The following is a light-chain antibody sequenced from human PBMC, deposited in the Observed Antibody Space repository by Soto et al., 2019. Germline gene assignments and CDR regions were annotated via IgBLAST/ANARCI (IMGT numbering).Light chain of an antibody. Sequence: AIRMTQSPSSLSASTGDRVTITCRASQGISSYLAWYQQKPGKAPKLLIYAASTLQSGVPSRFSGSGSGTDFTLTISFLQSEDFATYYCQHYYSYPSTFGPGTKVDIK. CDR1: QGISSY. J-gene: IGKJ3*01. CDR3: QHYYSYPST. V-gene: IGKV1-8*01. CDR2: AAS.